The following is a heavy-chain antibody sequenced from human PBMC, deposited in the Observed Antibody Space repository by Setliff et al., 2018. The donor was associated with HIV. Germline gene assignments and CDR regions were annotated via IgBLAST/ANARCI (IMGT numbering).Heavy chain of an antibody. CDR1: GFTFSSNY. V-gene: IGHV3-66*02. J-gene: IGHJ4*02. Sequence: PGGSLRLSCAASGFTFSSNYINWFRQAPGRGLEWVSVVYVSGTTYYAESVKGRFTLSRDNSKNTLYLQMTSLGAEDTAAYYWAGCDHDFWSGHFDYWGQGTLVTVSS. CDR3: AGCDHDFWSGHFDY. CDR2: VYVSGTT. D-gene: IGHD3-3*01.